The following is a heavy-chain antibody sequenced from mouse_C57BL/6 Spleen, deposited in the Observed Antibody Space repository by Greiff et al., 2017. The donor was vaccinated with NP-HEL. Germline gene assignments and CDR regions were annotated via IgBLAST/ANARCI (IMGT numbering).Heavy chain of an antibody. J-gene: IGHJ3*01. D-gene: IGHD4-1*02. CDR3: ARSTGEFSWLAY. Sequence: EVKLVESGGGLVKPGGSLKLSCAASGFTFSDYGMHWVRQAPEKGLEWVAYISSGSSTIYYADTVKGRFTSSRDNAKNTLFLQMTSRRSEDTAMYYCARSTGEFSWLAYWGQGTLVTVSA. CDR1: GFTFSDYG. V-gene: IGHV5-17*01. CDR2: ISSGSSTI.